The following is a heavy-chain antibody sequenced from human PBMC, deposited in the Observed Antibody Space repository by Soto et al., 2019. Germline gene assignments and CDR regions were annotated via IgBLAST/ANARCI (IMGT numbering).Heavy chain of an antibody. CDR2: IGTAGDT. D-gene: IGHD2-15*01. Sequence: EVQLVESGGGLVQPGGSLRLSCAASGFTFSSYDMHWVRQAPGQGLEWVSAIGTAGDTYYPGSVKGRFTISRENAKNSFYLRMNSLRAGDTAVYYSARACVVPFDYWGQGTLVTVSS. J-gene: IGHJ4*02. CDR3: ARACVVPFDY. V-gene: IGHV3-13*04. CDR1: GFTFSSYD.